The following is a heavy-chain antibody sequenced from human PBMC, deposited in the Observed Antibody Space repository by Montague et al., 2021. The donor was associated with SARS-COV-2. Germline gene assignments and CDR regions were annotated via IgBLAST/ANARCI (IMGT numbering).Heavy chain of an antibody. CDR3: ARGFDY. J-gene: IGHJ4*02. Sequence: SETLSLTCTVSGGSISSYYWRWIRQPPGKGLEWIGYIYYSGSTNYNPSLKSRVTISVDTSKNQFSLKLSSVTAADTAVYYCARGFDYWGQGTLVTVSS. CDR1: GGSISSYY. V-gene: IGHV4-59*01. CDR2: IYYSGST.